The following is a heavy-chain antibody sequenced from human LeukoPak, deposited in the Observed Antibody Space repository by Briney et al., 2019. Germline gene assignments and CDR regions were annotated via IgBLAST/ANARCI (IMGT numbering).Heavy chain of an antibody. V-gene: IGHV3-11*05. D-gene: IGHD1-26*01. CDR3: TRGSGSLTY. Sequence: GGSLRLSCAASGFTFSDYYMSWIRQAPGKGLEWVSYISLSGNYTKYADSVKGRFTISRDNAKNSLFLQMNSLRAEDTAVYYCTRGSGSLTYWGQGTLVTVSS. J-gene: IGHJ4*02. CDR2: ISLSGNYT. CDR1: GFTFSDYY.